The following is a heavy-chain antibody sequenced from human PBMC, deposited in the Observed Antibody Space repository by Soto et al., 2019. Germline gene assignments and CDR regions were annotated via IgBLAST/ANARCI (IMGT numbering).Heavy chain of an antibody. CDR3: ARLNGYCVSTNCHGYYGMDV. J-gene: IGHJ6*02. CDR1: GCSISSSSYY. CDR2: IYYSGST. V-gene: IGHV4-39*01. D-gene: IGHD2-2*03. Sequence: PSETLSLTCTVSGCSISSSSYYWGWIRQPPGKGLEWIGSIYYSGSTYYNPSLKSRVTISVDTSKNEFSLRLSSVTAADTAVYYCARLNGYCVSTNCHGYYGMDVWGQGTTVTVSS.